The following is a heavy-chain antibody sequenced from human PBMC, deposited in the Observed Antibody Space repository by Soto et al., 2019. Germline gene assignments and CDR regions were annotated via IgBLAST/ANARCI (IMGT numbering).Heavy chain of an antibody. CDR1: GFTFSSYG. Sequence: LRLSCAASGFTFSSYGMHWVRQAPGKGLEWVAVISYDGSNKYYADSVKGRFTISRDNSKNTLYLQMNSLRAEDTAVYYCAKDNLRYCTNGVCPYGMDVWGQGTTVTVSS. CDR3: AKDNLRYCTNGVCPYGMDV. CDR2: ISYDGSNK. D-gene: IGHD2-8*01. J-gene: IGHJ6*02. V-gene: IGHV3-30*18.